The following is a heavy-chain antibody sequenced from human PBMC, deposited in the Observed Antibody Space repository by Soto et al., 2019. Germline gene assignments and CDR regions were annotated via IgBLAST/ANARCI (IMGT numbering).Heavy chain of an antibody. D-gene: IGHD6-19*01. CDR2: IIPIFGTA. CDR3: ARGPNDSSCWGYYYYGMDV. CDR1: GGTFSSYA. Sequence: GASVKVSCKASGGTFSSYAISWVRQAPGQGLEWMGGIIPIFGTANYAQKFQGRVTITADESTSTAYMELSSLRSEDTAVYYCARGPNDSSCWGYYYYGMDVWGQGTTVTVSS. J-gene: IGHJ6*02. V-gene: IGHV1-69*13.